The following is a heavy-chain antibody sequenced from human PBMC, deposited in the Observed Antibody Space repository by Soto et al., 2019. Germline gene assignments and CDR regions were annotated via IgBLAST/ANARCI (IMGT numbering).Heavy chain of an antibody. V-gene: IGHV3-72*01. CDR2: TRNKANSYTT. Sequence: VQLVESGGGLVQPGGSLRLSCAASGFTFSDHYMDWVRQAPGKGLEWVGRTRNKANSYTTEYAASVKGRFTISRDDSKNSLYLQMNSLKTEDTAVYYCARENGDYYYYYGMDVWGQGTTVTVSS. CDR1: GFTFSDHY. D-gene: IGHD4-17*01. CDR3: ARENGDYYYYYGMDV. J-gene: IGHJ6*02.